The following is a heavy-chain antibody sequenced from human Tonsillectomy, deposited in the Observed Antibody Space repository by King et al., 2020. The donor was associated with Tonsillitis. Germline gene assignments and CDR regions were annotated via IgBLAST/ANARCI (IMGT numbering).Heavy chain of an antibody. CDR2: IYVSGGT. CDR3: VRQYSSSRYWNWYLDL. CDR1: GGSLSSGSFY. V-gene: IGHV4-61*02. Sequence: VQLQESGPALVKPAQTLSVTCTVSGGSLSSGSFYWTWIRQSAGKGLEWIGRIYVSGGTDYNPSLKSRGTMSTDTSTNQFSLAMKSVTAADTAVYFCVRQYSSSRYWNWYLDLWGRGTLVTVSS. J-gene: IGHJ2*01. D-gene: IGHD2-2*01.